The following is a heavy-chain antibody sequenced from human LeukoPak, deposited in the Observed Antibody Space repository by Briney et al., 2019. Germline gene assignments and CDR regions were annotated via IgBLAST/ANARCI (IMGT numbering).Heavy chain of an antibody. J-gene: IGHJ3*02. V-gene: IGHV3-21*01. Sequence: GGSLRLSCAASGSTFSSYSMTWFRQAPGKGLEWVSSISSSSSYIYYADSVKGRFTISRDNAKNSLYLQMNSLRAEDTAVYYCAREMDGGNPHDAFDIWGQGTMVTVSS. CDR3: AREMDGGNPHDAFDI. D-gene: IGHD4-23*01. CDR1: GSTFSSYS. CDR2: ISSSSSYI.